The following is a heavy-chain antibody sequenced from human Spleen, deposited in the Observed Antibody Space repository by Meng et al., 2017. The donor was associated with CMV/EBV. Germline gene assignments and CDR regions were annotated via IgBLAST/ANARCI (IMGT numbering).Heavy chain of an antibody. V-gene: IGHV2-5*01. Sequence: SLSTSGVGVGWIRQPPGKALEWLALIYWNDDKRYSPSLKSRLTITKDTSKNQVVLTMTNMDPVDTATYYCAHSRYCSSTSCYMGGFDYWGQGTLVTVFS. D-gene: IGHD2-2*01. CDR2: IYWNDDK. CDR3: AHSRYCSSTSCYMGGFDY. J-gene: IGHJ4*02. CDR1: SLSTSGVG.